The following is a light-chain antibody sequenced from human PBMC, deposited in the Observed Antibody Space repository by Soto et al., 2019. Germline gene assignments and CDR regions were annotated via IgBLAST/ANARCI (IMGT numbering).Light chain of an antibody. CDR2: GNN. CDR1: TSNIGAGYD. V-gene: IGLV1-40*01. Sequence: QSALTQPPSVSGAPGQRVTISCTGSTSNIGAGYDVHWYQQFPGKAPKLLIYGNNNRPSGVPDRFSGSKSGTAASLTITGLRADDEADYYCQSYASSLSANFVFGTGTKVTVL. J-gene: IGLJ1*01. CDR3: QSYASSLSANFV.